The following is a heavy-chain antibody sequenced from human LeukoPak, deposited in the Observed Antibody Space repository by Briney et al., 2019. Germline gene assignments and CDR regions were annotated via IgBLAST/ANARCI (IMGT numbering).Heavy chain of an antibody. Sequence: SQTLSLTCAVSGGSINSGGYSWSWIRQPPGKGLEWMGSIYYSGSTHYNPSLKSRVTISVDTSKNQFSLKLSSVTAADTAVYYCASHHYNMDVWGQGTTVTVSS. D-gene: IGHD1-1*01. CDR2: IYYSGST. V-gene: IGHV4-30-2*03. CDR1: GGSINSGGYS. J-gene: IGHJ6*02. CDR3: ASHHYNMDV.